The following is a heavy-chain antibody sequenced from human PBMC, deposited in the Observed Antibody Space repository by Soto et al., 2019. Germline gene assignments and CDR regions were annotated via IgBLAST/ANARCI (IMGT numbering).Heavy chain of an antibody. J-gene: IGHJ5*02. Sequence: SETLSLTCTVYGGSFSGYYWSWIRQPPGKGLEWIGEINHSGSTNYNPSLKSRVTISVDTSKNQFSLKLSSVTAADTAVYYCASLQVAATLSPWFDPWGQGTLVTVSS. CDR1: GGSFSGYY. CDR3: ASLQVAATLSPWFDP. CDR2: INHSGST. V-gene: IGHV4-34*01. D-gene: IGHD2-15*01.